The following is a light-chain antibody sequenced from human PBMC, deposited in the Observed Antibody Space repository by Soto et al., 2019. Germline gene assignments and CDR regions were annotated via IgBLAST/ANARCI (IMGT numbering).Light chain of an antibody. CDR2: KIS. CDR1: QSLVHSDGNTY. J-gene: IGKJ1*01. CDR3: MEATQFPRT. Sequence: DIVLTQTPLSSLVTLGQPASISCRSSQSLVHSDGNTYLSWLHQRPGQPPRLLFDKISNRCSGVPDRVSGSGAGTYFTLKISRVEAEDVGVYYCMEATQFPRTFGQGTKVEIK. V-gene: IGKV2-24*01.